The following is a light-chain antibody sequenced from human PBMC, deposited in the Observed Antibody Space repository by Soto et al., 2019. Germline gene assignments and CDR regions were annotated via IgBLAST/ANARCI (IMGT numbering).Light chain of an antibody. J-gene: IGLJ1*01. Sequence: QSALTQPASVSGSPGQSITISCTGTSSDVGGYNYVSWYQQHPGKAPKLMIYDVSKRPSGVSNRFSGSKSGNTASLTISGLQDEDEADYYCSSYISSSTLNVFGPGTKVTVL. V-gene: IGLV2-14*01. CDR2: DVS. CDR3: SSYISSSTLNV. CDR1: SSDVGGYNY.